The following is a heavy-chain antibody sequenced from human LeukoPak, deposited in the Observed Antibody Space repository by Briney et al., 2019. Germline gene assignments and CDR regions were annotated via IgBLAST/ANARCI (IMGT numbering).Heavy chain of an antibody. Sequence: ASMKVSCKASGYTFTSYGISWVRRAPGQGLEWMGWISAYNGNTNYAQRLQGRVTMTTDTSTSTAYMELRSLRSDDTAVYYCARSGEGYEILTGYPEGYFDYWGQGTLVTVSS. CDR3: ARSGEGYEILTGYPEGYFDY. CDR2: ISAYNGNT. CDR1: GYTFTSYG. D-gene: IGHD3-9*01. J-gene: IGHJ4*02. V-gene: IGHV1-18*01.